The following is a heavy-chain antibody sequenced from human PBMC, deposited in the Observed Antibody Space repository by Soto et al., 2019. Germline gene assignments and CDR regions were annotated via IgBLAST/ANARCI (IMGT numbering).Heavy chain of an antibody. CDR2: IIPIFGTP. CDR3: ARDLGGHTQEVFSYYYGMDV. V-gene: IGHV1-69*06. Sequence: QVQLVQSGPEVKEPGSSVKVSCKASGGTFIGYVINWVRQAPGQGLEWMGGIIPIFGTPNYAQKFQGRVTITADKSASTGYMELSTLRSDDTAVYYCARDLGGHTQEVFSYYYGMDVWGRGTTVTVSS. D-gene: IGHD3-3*01. CDR1: GGTFIGYV. J-gene: IGHJ6*02.